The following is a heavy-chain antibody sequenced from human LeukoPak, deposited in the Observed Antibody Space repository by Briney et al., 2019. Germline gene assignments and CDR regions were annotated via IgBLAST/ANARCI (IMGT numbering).Heavy chain of an antibody. V-gene: IGHV3-21*01. CDR1: GFTFRSYS. J-gene: IGHJ3*01. CDR3: ARGLGDYDAFDV. CDR2: ISGGGSYI. Sequence: GGSLRLSCSVSGFTFRSYSMNWVRQAPGKGLQWVSSISGGGSYIFYADSVEGRFSVSRDNAKNSVFLQMNSLRAEDTAVYYCARGLGDYDAFDVWGHGTRVTVAS. D-gene: IGHD4-17*01.